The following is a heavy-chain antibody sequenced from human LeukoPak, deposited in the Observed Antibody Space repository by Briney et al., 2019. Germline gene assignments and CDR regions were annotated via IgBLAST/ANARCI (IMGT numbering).Heavy chain of an antibody. V-gene: IGHV5-51*01. Sequence: AESLLFSCRGSAYSFTSYCNGSLSQLPAKSLQWLSVIFHSGSDTRYSPSFQGQVTISADKSISTAYLKWSSLTASDTAMYYCARPLKYYDIVTGYYLGAFDSWGQGTMVTVSS. D-gene: IGHD3-9*01. CDR3: ARPLKYYDIVTGYYLGAFDS. J-gene: IGHJ3*02. CDR1: AYSFTSYC. CDR2: IFHSGSDT.